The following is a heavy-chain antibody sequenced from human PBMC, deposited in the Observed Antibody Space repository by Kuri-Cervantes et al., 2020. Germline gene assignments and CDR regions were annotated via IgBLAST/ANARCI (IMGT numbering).Heavy chain of an antibody. CDR1: GGTFSSYA. J-gene: IGHJ4*02. CDR2: IIPIFGTA. CDR3: AGAGYSSSWFDY. V-gene: IGHV1-69*13. Sequence: SVKVSCKASGGTFSSYAISWVRQAPGQGLEWMGGIIPIFGTANYAQKFQGRVTITADESTSTAYMELSSLRSEDTAVYYCAGAGYSSSWFDYWGQGTLVTVSS. D-gene: IGHD6-13*01.